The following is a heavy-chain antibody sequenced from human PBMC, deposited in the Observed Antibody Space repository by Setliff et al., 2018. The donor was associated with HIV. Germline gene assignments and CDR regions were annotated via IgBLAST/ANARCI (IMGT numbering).Heavy chain of an antibody. CDR1: GGSFSGYY. J-gene: IGHJ4*02. V-gene: IGHV4-34*01. Sequence: SETLSLTCAVYGGSFSGYYWSWIRQPPGKGLEWIGEINHSGSTNYNPSLKSRVTISVDTSKNQFSLKLSSVAAADTAVYYCAIRGSSGWYVGGYFDYWGQGTLVTVSS. D-gene: IGHD6-19*01. CDR3: AIRGSSGWYVGGYFDY. CDR2: INHSGST.